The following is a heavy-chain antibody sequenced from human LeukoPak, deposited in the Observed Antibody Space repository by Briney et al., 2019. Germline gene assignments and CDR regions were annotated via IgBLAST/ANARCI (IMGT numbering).Heavy chain of an antibody. Sequence: PSETLSLTCTVSGGSISSYYWSWIRQPPGKGLEWIGRIYTSGSTNYNPSLKSRVTISVDTSKNQFSLKLSSVTAADAAVYYCARAPSSGWYGDWGQGTLVTVSS. J-gene: IGHJ4*02. V-gene: IGHV4-4*08. CDR2: IYTSGST. CDR3: ARAPSSGWYGD. D-gene: IGHD6-19*01. CDR1: GGSISSYY.